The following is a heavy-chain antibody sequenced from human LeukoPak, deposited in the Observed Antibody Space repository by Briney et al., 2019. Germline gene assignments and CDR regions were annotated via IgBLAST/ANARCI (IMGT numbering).Heavy chain of an antibody. D-gene: IGHD3-3*01. Sequence: GASVKVSCKASGYTFISYGISWVRQATGQGLEWMGWMNPNSGNTGYAQKFQGRVTMTRNTSISTAYMELSSLRSEDTAVYYCARSSYDFWSGSFPKYYYYMDVWGKGTTVTVSS. CDR1: GYTFISYG. CDR2: MNPNSGNT. J-gene: IGHJ6*03. V-gene: IGHV1-8*02. CDR3: ARSSYDFWSGSFPKYYYYMDV.